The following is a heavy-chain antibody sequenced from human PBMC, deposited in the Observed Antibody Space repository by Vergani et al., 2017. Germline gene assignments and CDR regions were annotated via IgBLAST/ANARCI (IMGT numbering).Heavy chain of an antibody. CDR3: AGPQGTSAYYYGGFDY. CDR2: ISSDGGST. V-gene: IGHV3-23*01. Sequence: EVQLLESGGGLVQPGGSLRLSCAASGFTFSTYAMTWVRQAPGKGLEWVSTISSDGGSTYYADSVKGRFTISRDNSKTTLSLQMNSLTAGDTAIYYCAGPQGTSAYYYGGFDYWGQGSLVTVSS. J-gene: IGHJ4*02. CDR1: GFTFSTYA. D-gene: IGHD3-22*01.